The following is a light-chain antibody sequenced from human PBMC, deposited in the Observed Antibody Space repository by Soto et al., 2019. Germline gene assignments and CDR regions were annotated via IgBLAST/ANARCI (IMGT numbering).Light chain of an antibody. CDR3: QQSYSAPPLT. CDR2: GAS. J-gene: IGKJ4*01. CDR1: QGIRND. Sequence: IQMTQSPSSLSASVGDRVTLTFRASQGIRNDLGWYHQKPGRAPNLLIYGASTLQNGVPSRFSGSGSGTDFSLTISSLQPEDFGTYYCQQSYSAPPLTFGAGTKVDIK. V-gene: IGKV1-39*01.